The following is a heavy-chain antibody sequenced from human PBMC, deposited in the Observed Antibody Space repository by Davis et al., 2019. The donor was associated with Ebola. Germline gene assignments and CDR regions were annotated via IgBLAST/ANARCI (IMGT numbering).Heavy chain of an antibody. J-gene: IGHJ4*02. D-gene: IGHD6-19*01. Sequence: ASVKVSCKASGYTFTGYYMHWVRQAPGQGLEWMGWINPNSGGTNYAQKFQGRVTMTRDTSISTAYMELSRLRSDDTAVYYCARAHSSGWYRGGSDYWGQGTLVTVSS. CDR1: GYTFTGYY. V-gene: IGHV1-2*02. CDR3: ARAHSSGWYRGGSDY. CDR2: INPNSGGT.